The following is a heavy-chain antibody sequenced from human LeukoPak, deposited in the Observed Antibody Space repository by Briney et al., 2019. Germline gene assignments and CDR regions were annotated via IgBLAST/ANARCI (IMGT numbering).Heavy chain of an antibody. CDR2: IYCSGST. CDR1: GGSISSGSYC. V-gene: IGHV4-61*09. J-gene: IGHJ6*03. D-gene: IGHD5-18*01. CDR3: ARGGGIQLWSPLYYYYYMDV. Sequence: SQTLSLTCTVSGGSISSGSYCWSWIRQPAGKGLEWIGHIYCSGSTNYNPSLKSRVTISVDTSKNQFSLKLGSVTAADTAVYYCARGGGIQLWSPLYYYYYMDVWGKGTTVTISS.